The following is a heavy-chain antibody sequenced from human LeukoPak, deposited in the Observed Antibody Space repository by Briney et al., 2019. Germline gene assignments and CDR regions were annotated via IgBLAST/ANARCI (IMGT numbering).Heavy chain of an antibody. D-gene: IGHD3-10*01. J-gene: IGHJ4*02. CDR1: GFTFSSYA. CDR2: ISGSGGST. Sequence: PGGSLRLSCAASGFTFSSYAMSWVRQAPGKGLEWVSAISGSGGSTYYADSVKGRFTISRDNSKNTLYLQMNSLRAEDTAVYYCARFSKYYYGSGRSDNFDYWGQGTLVTVSS. CDR3: ARFSKYYYGSGRSDNFDY. V-gene: IGHV3-23*01.